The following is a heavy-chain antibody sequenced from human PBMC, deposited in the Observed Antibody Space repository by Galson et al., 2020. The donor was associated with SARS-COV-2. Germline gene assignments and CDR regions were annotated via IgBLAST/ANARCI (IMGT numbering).Heavy chain of an antibody. V-gene: IGHV3-53*01. D-gene: IGHD6-19*01. CDR2: LFTGGCA. CDR3: ARDPYSGGWTNYYYFGMDV. Sequence: GGSLRLSCAASGFAVSDTYMSWIRQAPGKGLEWVALLFTGGCASYTGSVKGRFTISRDNSKNSLYLHMNSLRPEDTAVYYCARDPYSGGWTNYYYFGMDVWGQGTTVTVSS. CDR1: GFAVSDTY. J-gene: IGHJ6*02.